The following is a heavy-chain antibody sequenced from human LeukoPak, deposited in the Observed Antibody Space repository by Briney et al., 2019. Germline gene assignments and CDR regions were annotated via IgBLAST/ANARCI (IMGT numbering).Heavy chain of an antibody. CDR3: AKSTVTPSFDY. CDR1: GFTFSSYS. Sequence: PGGSLRLSCAASGFTFSSYSMNWVRQAPGKGLEWVSSISSSSSYIYYADSVKGRFTISRDNAKNSLYLLMNILRAEDTAVYYCAKSTVTPSFDYWGQGTRVTVSS. D-gene: IGHD4-17*01. CDR2: ISSSSSYI. J-gene: IGHJ4*02. V-gene: IGHV3-21*01.